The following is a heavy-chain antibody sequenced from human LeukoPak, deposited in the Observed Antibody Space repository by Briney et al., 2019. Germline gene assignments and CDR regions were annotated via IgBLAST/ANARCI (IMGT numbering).Heavy chain of an antibody. V-gene: IGHV4-4*07. CDR2: IYTSGST. CDR1: GASISSYY. J-gene: IGHJ3*02. CDR3: ATHWSSGLYGAFDI. D-gene: IGHD6-19*01. Sequence: SETLSLTCTVSGASISSYYWSWIRQPAGKGLEWIGRIYTSGSTNYNPSLKSRVTMSVDTSKNQFSLKLSSVTAADTAVYYCATHWSSGLYGAFDIWGQGTMVTVSS.